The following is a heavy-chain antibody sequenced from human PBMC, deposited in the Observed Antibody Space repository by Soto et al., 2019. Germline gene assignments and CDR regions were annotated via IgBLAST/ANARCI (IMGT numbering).Heavy chain of an antibody. V-gene: IGHV1-3*01. CDR1: GYTFTSYA. CDR2: INAGNGNT. D-gene: IGHD3-22*01. J-gene: IGHJ4*02. CDR3: AKDTYYYDSSGYYPSNLNFDY. Sequence: ASVKVSCKASGYTFTSYAMHWVRQAPGQRLEWMGWINAGNGNTKYSQKFQGGVTITRDTSASTAYMELSSLRSEDTAVYYCAKDTYYYDSSGYYPSNLNFDYWGQGTLVTVSS.